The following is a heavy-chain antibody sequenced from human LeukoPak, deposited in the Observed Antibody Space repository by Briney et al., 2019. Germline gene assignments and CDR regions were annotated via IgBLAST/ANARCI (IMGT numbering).Heavy chain of an antibody. D-gene: IGHD3-3*01. CDR2: IIPIFGTA. V-gene: IGHV1-69*05. J-gene: IGHJ4*02. CDR3: ARAPGSRYYGAS. Sequence: GASVKVSCKASGGTFSSYAISWVRQAPGQGLEWMGGIIPIFGTATYAQKFQGRVTITTDESTSPAYMELSRLRSEDTAVYYCARAPGSRYYGASWGQGTLVTVSS. CDR1: GGTFSSYA.